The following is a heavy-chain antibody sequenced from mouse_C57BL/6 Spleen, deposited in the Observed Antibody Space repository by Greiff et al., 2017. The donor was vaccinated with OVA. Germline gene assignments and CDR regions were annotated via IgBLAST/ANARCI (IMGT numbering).Heavy chain of an antibody. CDR2: IYPRSGNT. J-gene: IGHJ2*01. Sequence: QVQLQQSGAELARPGASVKLSCKASGYTFTSYGISWVKQRTGQGLEWIGEIYPRSGNTYYNEKFKGKATLTADKSSSTADMELRSLTSEDSAVYFCAREEHTVVEDYWGQGTTLTVSA. CDR3: AREEHTVVEDY. V-gene: IGHV1-81*01. D-gene: IGHD1-1*01. CDR1: GYTFTSYG.